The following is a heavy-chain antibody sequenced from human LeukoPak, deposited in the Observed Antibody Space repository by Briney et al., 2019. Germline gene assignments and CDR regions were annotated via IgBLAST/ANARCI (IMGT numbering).Heavy chain of an antibody. Sequence: PGGSLRLSCAASGFTFSSYWMHWVRQVPGKGLVWVSRINTDGNSTRYADSVKGRFTISRDNAKNTLYLQMNSLRAEDTAVYYCARASSSWSYYFDYWGQGTLVTVSS. CDR3: ARASSSWSYYFDY. J-gene: IGHJ4*02. CDR2: INTDGNST. D-gene: IGHD6-13*01. V-gene: IGHV3-74*01. CDR1: GFTFSSYW.